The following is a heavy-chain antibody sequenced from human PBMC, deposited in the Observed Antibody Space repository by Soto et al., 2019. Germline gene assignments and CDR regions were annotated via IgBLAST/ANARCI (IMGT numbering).Heavy chain of an antibody. CDR1: GYSFTSPD. CDR3: ARGVSAGVDY. D-gene: IGHD1-26*01. CDR2: MEPSTGRT. J-gene: IGHJ4*02. Sequence: ASVKVSCKASGYSFTSPDINWVRQTAGQGLEWMGWMEPSTGRTGYAQKFQGRVTMTRDTSINTAYMELTTLTSDDTAFYYCARGVSAGVDYWGQGTRVTVSS. V-gene: IGHV1-8*01.